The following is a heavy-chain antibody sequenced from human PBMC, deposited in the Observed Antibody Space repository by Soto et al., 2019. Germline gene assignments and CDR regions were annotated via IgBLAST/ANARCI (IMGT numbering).Heavy chain of an antibody. CDR1: GYTFSTYD. CDR2: MNPNTGNT. CDR3: ARTMGGIAAAGNDY. Sequence: QVQLVQSGAEVKKPGASVKVSCRASGYTFSTYDIDWVRLAPGQGLEWMGSMNPNTGNTEYAQKFQGRVTMTRDTSESTFYMELSSLRSEDTAIYYCARTMGGIAAAGNDYWGQRTLVTVSS. V-gene: IGHV1-8*01. D-gene: IGHD6-13*01. J-gene: IGHJ4*02.